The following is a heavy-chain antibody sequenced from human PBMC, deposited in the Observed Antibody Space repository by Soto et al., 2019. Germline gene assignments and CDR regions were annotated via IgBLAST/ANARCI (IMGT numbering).Heavy chain of an antibody. D-gene: IGHD6-13*01. Sequence: ASVKVSCKASGYTFTGYYMHWVRQAPGQGLEWMGWINPNSGGTNYAQKFQGRVTMTRDTSISTAYMELSRLRSDDTAVYYCARDLFIAAAGPGYNWFDPWGQGTLVTVS. J-gene: IGHJ5*02. CDR3: ARDLFIAAAGPGYNWFDP. V-gene: IGHV1-2*02. CDR1: GYTFTGYY. CDR2: INPNSGGT.